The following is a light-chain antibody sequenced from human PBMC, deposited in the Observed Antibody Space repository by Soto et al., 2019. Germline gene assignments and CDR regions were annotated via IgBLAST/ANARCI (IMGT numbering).Light chain of an antibody. CDR2: STS. CDR3: AAWDDRLDVYV. V-gene: IGLV1-44*01. Sequence: QSVLTQPPSASGTPGQIVAISCSGSSSNIGSNTVTWYQQLPGTAPKLLIYSTSQRSSGVPGRFSGSKSGASASLSISGLQSEDVADYYCAAWDDRLDVYVFGTGTKV. CDR1: SSNIGSNT. J-gene: IGLJ1*01.